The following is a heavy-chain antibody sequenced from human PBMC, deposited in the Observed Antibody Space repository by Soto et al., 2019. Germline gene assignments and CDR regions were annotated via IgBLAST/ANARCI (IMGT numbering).Heavy chain of an antibody. CDR1: VYTFTSYG. J-gene: IGHJ6*02. CDR2: ISAYNGNT. V-gene: IGHV1-18*01. D-gene: IGHD6-6*01. CDR3: ARTLKYSSSSSYYYGMDV. Sequence: XSVKVSCKASVYTFTSYGISWVRQAPGQGLEWMGWISAYNGNTNYAQKLQGRVTMTTDTSTSTAYMELRSLRSDDTAVYYCARTLKYSSSSSYYYGMDVWGQGTTVTVSS.